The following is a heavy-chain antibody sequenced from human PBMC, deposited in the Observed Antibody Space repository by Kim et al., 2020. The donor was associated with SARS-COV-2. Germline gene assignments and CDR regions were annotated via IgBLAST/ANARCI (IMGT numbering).Heavy chain of an antibody. Sequence: SRVTISVDTSKNQFSRKLSSVTAADTAVYYCARESGDYDILTGYSNWFDPWGQGTLVTVSS. CDR3: ARESGDYDILTGYSNWFDP. J-gene: IGHJ5*02. V-gene: IGHV4-59*01. D-gene: IGHD3-9*01.